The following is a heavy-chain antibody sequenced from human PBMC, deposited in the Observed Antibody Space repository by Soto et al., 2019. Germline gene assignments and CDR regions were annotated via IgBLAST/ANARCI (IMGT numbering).Heavy chain of an antibody. Sequence: EVQLLESGGGLVQPGGSLRLSCAASGFTFSSYAMSWVRQAPGKGLEWVSAISGSGGSTYYADSVKGRFTISRVNSKNTLYLQMNSLRAEDTAVYYCAKHLYYDFWSGHSDVWGQGTTVTVSS. D-gene: IGHD3-3*01. CDR2: ISGSGGST. J-gene: IGHJ6*02. V-gene: IGHV3-23*01. CDR3: AKHLYYDFWSGHSDV. CDR1: GFTFSSYA.